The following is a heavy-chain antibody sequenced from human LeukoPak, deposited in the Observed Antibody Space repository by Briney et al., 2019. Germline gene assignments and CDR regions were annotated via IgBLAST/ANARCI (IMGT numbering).Heavy chain of an antibody. CDR2: IKSDGTYI. D-gene: IGHD1-7*01. CDR1: GFTFSSYW. V-gene: IGHV3-74*01. J-gene: IGHJ4*02. Sequence: GGSLRLSCAASGFTFSSYWMHGVRQAPGKGLVWVSRIKSDGTYIDYMDSVKGRFTISRDNAKNTLFLQMNSLRADDTAVYYCIRDDGNYGIDYWGQGTLVTVSS. CDR3: IRDDGNYGIDY.